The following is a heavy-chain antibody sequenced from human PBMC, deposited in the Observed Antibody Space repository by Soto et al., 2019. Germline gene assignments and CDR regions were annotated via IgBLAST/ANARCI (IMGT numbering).Heavy chain of an antibody. CDR3: ARASIHGSSWYFWFDP. Sequence: QVQLVQSGAEVRKPGSSVKVSCKASGGTFSRYAINWVRQAPGQGLEWMGGFIPMFGTTNYAQKFKGRVTITADESTSTVYMELNNLRSEDAAVYYCARASIHGSSWYFWFDPWGQGTLVTVSS. D-gene: IGHD6-13*01. CDR2: FIPMFGTT. CDR1: GGTFSRYA. V-gene: IGHV1-69*01. J-gene: IGHJ5*01.